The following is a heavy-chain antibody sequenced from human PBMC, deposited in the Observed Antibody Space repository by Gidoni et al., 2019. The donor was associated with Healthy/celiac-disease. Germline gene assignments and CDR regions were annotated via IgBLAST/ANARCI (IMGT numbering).Heavy chain of an antibody. CDR3: AKDPYPNTYYDFWSGYYFDY. D-gene: IGHD3-3*01. CDR1: GFTFSTHG. J-gene: IGHJ4*02. V-gene: IGHV3-30*18. CDR2: ISNDGSNK. Sequence: QVQLVESGGGVVQPGRSVRLSGAAPGFTFSTHGIPWVRQAPGKGPEWVAVISNDGSNKYYADSVKGRFTISRDNSKNTLYLQMNSLRAEDTAVYYCAKDPYPNTYYDFWSGYYFDYWGQGTLVTVSS.